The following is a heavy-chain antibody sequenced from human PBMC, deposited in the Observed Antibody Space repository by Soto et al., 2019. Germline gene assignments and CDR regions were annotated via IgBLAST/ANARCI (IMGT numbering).Heavy chain of an antibody. CDR1: GYTFTSYG. CDR2: ISAYNGNT. CDR3: ARDSPPPRE. V-gene: IGHV1-18*01. J-gene: IGHJ4*02. Sequence: QVQLVQSGAEVKKPGASVKVSCKASGYTFTSYGISWVRQAPGQGLEWMGWISAYNGNTNYAQKLQGRVTMTTDTTKRTAYMELGRPRSEDKAVYYCARDSPPPREWGQGALVTVSS.